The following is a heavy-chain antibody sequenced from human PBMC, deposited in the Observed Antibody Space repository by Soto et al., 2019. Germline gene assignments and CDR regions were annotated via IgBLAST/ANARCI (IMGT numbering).Heavy chain of an antibody. CDR3: ARDRTSKFDP. V-gene: IGHV1-18*01. J-gene: IGHJ5*02. CDR1: GYTSTNYG. CDR2: ISAYNGDT. Sequence: GASVKVSCKASGYTSTNYGISWVRQAPGQGLEWMGWISAYNGDTNYAQKPQGRVTMTTDTSASTAYMELSSLRSEDTAVYYCARDRTSKFDPWGQGTLVTVSS.